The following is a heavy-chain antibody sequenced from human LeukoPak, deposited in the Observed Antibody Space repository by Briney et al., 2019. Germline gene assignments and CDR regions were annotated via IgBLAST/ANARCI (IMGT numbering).Heavy chain of an antibody. J-gene: IGHJ4*02. D-gene: IGHD6-19*01. V-gene: IGHV3-30*18. CDR1: GGSISSSS. CDR2: ISYDGSNK. Sequence: LSLTCTVSGGSISSSSYYWGWIRQAPGKGLEWVAVISYDGSNKYYADSVKGRFTISRDNSKNTLYLQMNSLRAEDTAVYYCAKLAVAGTLDFGYWGQGTLVTVSS. CDR3: AKLAVAGTLDFGY.